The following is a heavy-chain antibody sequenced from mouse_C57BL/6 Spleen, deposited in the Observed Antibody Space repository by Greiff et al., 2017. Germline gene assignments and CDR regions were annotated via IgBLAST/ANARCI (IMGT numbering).Heavy chain of an antibody. D-gene: IGHD2-1*01. Sequence: VKLVESGAELVRPGASVTLSCKASGYTFTDYEMHWVKQTPVHGLEWIGAIDPETGGTAYNQKFKGKAILTADKSSSTAYMELRSLTSEDSAVYYCTSGGKNLGKPAWFAYWGQGTLVTVSA. J-gene: IGHJ3*01. CDR2: IDPETGGT. CDR1: GYTFTDYE. V-gene: IGHV1-15*01. CDR3: TSGGKNLGKPAWFAY.